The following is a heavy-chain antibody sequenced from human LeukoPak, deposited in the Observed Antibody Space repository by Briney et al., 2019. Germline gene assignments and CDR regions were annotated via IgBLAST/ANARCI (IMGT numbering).Heavy chain of an antibody. CDR1: GFTFDDYA. J-gene: IGHJ6*02. CDR2: VTWNSGTL. CDR3: AKAHYRSYHYGMDV. V-gene: IGHV3-9*01. D-gene: IGHD3-10*01. Sequence: PGGSLRLSCAASGFTFDDYAMHWVRQAPGKGLEWVSGVTWNSGTLSYADSVKGRFTISRDNAKNSLYLQMNSLRAEDSALYYCAKAHYRSYHYGMDVWGQGTAVTVPS.